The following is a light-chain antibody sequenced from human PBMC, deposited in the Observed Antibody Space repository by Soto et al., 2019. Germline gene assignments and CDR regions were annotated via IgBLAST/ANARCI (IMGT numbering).Light chain of an antibody. J-gene: IGKJ5*01. V-gene: IGKV1-39*01. CDR1: QSIRRY. CDR2: VAS. CDR3: QQSYGTPIT. Sequence: DIQMTQSPSSVSASVGDRVTITCRARQSIRRYLNWYQQKPGKAPNLLIYVASSLQSEVPSRFSGSGSGTDFTLTITSLQPEDFATYYCQQSYGTPITFGQGTRLEIK.